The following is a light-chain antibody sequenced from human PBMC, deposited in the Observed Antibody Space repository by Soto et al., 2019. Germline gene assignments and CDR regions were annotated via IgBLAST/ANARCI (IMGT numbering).Light chain of an antibody. CDR2: GNS. J-gene: IGLJ2*01. V-gene: IGLV1-40*01. CDR3: QSYDSSPSGPVV. Sequence: QAVVTQPPSVSGAPGQRVTISCTGSSSNIGAGYDVHWYQQLPGTAPKLLIYGNSNRPSGVPDRFSGSKSGTSASLAITGLQAEDEADYYCQSYDSSPSGPVVFGGGTKVTVL. CDR1: SSNIGAGYD.